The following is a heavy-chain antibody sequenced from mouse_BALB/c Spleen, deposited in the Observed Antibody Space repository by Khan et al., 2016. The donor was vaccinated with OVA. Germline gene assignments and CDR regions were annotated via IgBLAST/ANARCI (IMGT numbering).Heavy chain of an antibody. CDR1: GYTFTSYW. CDR2: TNPTNGRT. D-gene: IGHD1-1*01. J-gene: IGHJ2*01. V-gene: IGHV1S81*02. Sequence: QVQLQQPGAELVKAGASVKMSCKASGYTFTSYWMHWVKQRLGQGLEWFAETNPTNGRTYYSEKFKSKATLTVDKSSSTAYMLLSGPTFEDSAVYYCARIKKIVATYVDYWGQGTTLTVSS. CDR3: ARIKKIVATYVDY.